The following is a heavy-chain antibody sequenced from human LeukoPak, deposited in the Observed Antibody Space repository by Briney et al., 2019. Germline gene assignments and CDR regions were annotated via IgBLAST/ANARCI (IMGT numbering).Heavy chain of an antibody. CDR1: GFTFSNYA. J-gene: IGHJ4*02. CDR2: ISGSGGST. D-gene: IGHD2-15*01. V-gene: IGHV3-23*01. CDR3: AKISRGCSGGSCYYFDY. Sequence: PGGSLRLSCAASGFTFSNYAMNWVRQAPGKGLEWVSGISGSGGSTYYADSVKGRFTISRDNSKNTLYLQMNSLRAEDTAVYYCAKISRGCSGGSCYYFDYWGQGTLVTVSS.